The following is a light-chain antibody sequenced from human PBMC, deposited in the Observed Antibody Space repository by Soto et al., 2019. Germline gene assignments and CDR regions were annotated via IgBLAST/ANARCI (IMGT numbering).Light chain of an antibody. CDR2: DAS. J-gene: IGKJ1*01. CDR3: QQRTEWPTT. Sequence: EIVLTQSPATLALSPGERATLSCRASQSVSTYLAWYQQKPGQAPRLLIYDASNRATGIPARFSGGGSGTDFTLAISSLEPEEFAIYYCQQRTEWPTTFGQGNKVEIK. V-gene: IGKV3-11*01. CDR1: QSVSTY.